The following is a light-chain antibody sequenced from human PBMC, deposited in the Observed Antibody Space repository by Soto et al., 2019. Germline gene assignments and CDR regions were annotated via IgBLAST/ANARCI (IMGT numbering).Light chain of an antibody. Sequence: QSVLTQPPSVSGAPGQRVTISCTGSSSNIGAGYDVHWYQQLPGTAPKLLIYRNSNRPSGVPDRFSGSKSGTSASLAITGLQAEDEGDYYCQSYDSSLSGGVFGGGTKLTVL. CDR3: QSYDSSLSGGV. V-gene: IGLV1-40*01. CDR1: SSNIGAGYD. CDR2: RNS. J-gene: IGLJ2*01.